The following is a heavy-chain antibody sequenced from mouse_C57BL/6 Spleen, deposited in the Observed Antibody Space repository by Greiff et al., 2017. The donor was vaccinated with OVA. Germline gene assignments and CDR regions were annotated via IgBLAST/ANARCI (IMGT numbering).Heavy chain of an antibody. J-gene: IGHJ2*01. CDR2: IHPNSGST. CDR1: GYTFTSYW. D-gene: IGHD1-1*01. CDR3: ASHYYGSSSYYFDY. V-gene: IGHV1-64*01. Sequence: QVQLQQPGAELVKPGASVKLSCKASGYTFTSYWMHWVKQRPGQGLEWIGMIHPNSGSTNYNEKFKSKATLTVDKSSSTAYMQLSSLTSEDSAVYDCASHYYGSSSYYFDYWGQGTTLTVSS.